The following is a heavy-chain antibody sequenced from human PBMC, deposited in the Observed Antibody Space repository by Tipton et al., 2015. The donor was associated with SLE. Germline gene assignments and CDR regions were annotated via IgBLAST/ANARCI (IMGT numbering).Heavy chain of an antibody. J-gene: IGHJ5*02. CDR1: GGSISSYY. D-gene: IGHD3-22*01. CDR2: IYYSGST. Sequence: TLSLTCTVSGGSISSYYWSWIRQPPGKGLEWIGYIYYSGSTYYNPSLKSRVTISVDTSKNQFSLKLSSVTAADTAVYYCATLPPPHYYDSSGTWYNWFDPWGQGTLVTVSS. CDR3: ATLPPPHYYDSSGTWYNWFDP. V-gene: IGHV4-59*06.